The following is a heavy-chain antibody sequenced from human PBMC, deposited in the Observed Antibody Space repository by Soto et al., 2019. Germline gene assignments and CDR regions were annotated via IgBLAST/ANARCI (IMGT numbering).Heavy chain of an antibody. Sequence: GGSLRLSCAASGFTFSSYSMNWVRQAPGKGLEWVSYISSSSSTIYYADSVKGRFTISRDNAKNSLYLQMNSLRAEDTAVYYCASHVIAVAGSSNYWGQGTLVTVSS. CDR2: ISSSSSTI. J-gene: IGHJ4*02. CDR3: ASHVIAVAGSSNY. CDR1: GFTFSSYS. V-gene: IGHV3-48*01. D-gene: IGHD6-19*01.